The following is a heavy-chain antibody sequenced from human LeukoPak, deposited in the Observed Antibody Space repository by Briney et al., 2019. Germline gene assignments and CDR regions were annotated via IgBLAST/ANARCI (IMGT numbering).Heavy chain of an antibody. D-gene: IGHD2-8*02. CDR1: GFTFSNAW. CDR2: ISGSGGST. Sequence: PGGSLRLSCAASGFTFSNAWMSWVRQAPGKGLEWVSAISGSGGSTYYADSVKGRFTISRDNSKNTLYLQMNSLRAEDTAVYYCATGGNFDAFDIWGQGTMVTVSS. V-gene: IGHV3-23*01. CDR3: ATGGNFDAFDI. J-gene: IGHJ3*02.